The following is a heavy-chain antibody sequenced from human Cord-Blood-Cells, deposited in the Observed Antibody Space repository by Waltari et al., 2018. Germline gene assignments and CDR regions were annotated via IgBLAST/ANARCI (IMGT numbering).Heavy chain of an antibody. Sequence: QVQLQQWGAGLLKPSETLSLTCAVYGGSFSGYYWSWIRQPPGKGLEWIGEINHSGSTNYNPSRKSRVTISVDTSKNQFSLKLSSVTAADAAVYYCARGRWLGLANFDYWGQGTLVTVSS. CDR3: ARGRWLGLANFDY. V-gene: IGHV4-34*01. CDR1: GGSFSGYY. D-gene: IGHD6-19*01. J-gene: IGHJ4*02. CDR2: INHSGST.